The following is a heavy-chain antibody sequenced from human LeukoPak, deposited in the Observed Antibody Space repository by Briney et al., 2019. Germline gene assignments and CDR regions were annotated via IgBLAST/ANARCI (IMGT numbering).Heavy chain of an antibody. V-gene: IGHV3-7*01. D-gene: IGHD1-26*01. J-gene: IGHJ4*02. Sequence: GSLRLSCAASGFTFSSYWMSWVRQAPGKGLEWVANMRQDGGEIYYVDSVKGRFTISRDNAKNLLHLEMNSLRAEDTAVYYCARDKIVGATHFDSWGQGTLVTVSS. CDR1: GFTFSSYW. CDR3: ARDKIVGATHFDS. CDR2: MRQDGGEI.